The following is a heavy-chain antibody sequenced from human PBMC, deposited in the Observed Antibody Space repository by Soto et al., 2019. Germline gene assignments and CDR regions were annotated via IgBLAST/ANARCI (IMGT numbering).Heavy chain of an antibody. D-gene: IGHD1-1*01. J-gene: IGHJ6*02. Sequence: QVQLQQSGPGLVKPSETLSLTCSVSSGPTSSHNWGWIRQTPGRGLEWIGYVYSTGGTSYNPSLNCRVTISADTSTHHISLTLHSVTAADTAVSYCVRQGIGNLHGLVDVWGQGTTVRVSS. V-gene: IGHV4-59*08. CDR2: VYSTGGT. CDR1: SGPTSSHN. CDR3: VRQGIGNLHGLVDV.